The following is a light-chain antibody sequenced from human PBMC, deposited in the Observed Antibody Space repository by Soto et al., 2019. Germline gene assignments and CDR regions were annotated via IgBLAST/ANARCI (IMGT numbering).Light chain of an antibody. V-gene: IGLV2-23*01. J-gene: IGLJ1*01. CDR3: CSYETSSTYV. Sequence: QSALTQPACVSGSPGQSITISCTGTSRDVGSYNLVSWDQHHPGKTPKLMIYEGSRRPSGVSNRFSASKSGNTASLIISGLQAEDEAEYYCCSYETSSTYVFRSGTKVTVL. CDR2: EGS. CDR1: SRDVGSYNL.